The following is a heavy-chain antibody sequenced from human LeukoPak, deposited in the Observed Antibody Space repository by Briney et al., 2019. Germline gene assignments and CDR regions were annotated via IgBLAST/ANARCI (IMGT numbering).Heavy chain of an antibody. D-gene: IGHD4-17*01. Sequence: ASVKVSCKASGSTFSSYAISWVRQAPGQGLEWMGGIIPIFGTANYAQKFQGRVTITTDESTSTAYMELSSLRSGDTAVYYCARGSSRGLRAASGFDYWGQGTLVTVSS. CDR3: ARGSSRGLRAASGFDY. CDR2: IIPIFGTA. J-gene: IGHJ4*02. CDR1: GSTFSSYA. V-gene: IGHV1-69*05.